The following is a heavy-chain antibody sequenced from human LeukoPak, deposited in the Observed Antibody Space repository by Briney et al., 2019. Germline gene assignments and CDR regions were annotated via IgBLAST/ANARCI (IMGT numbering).Heavy chain of an antibody. Sequence: GGSLRLSCTASGFTFGDYSMTWVRQAPGKGLEWVGFIRSKIYGGTPEYAASVKGRFTISRDDSKGVAYLQMNSLKTEDTGVYYCTRDQTTYYWGQGTLVTVSS. D-gene: IGHD1-1*01. CDR1: GFTFGDYS. CDR3: TRDQTTYY. V-gene: IGHV3-49*04. CDR2: IRSKIYGGTP. J-gene: IGHJ4*02.